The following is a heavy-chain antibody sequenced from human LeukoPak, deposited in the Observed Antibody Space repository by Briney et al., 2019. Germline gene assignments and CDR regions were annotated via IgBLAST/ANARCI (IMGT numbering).Heavy chain of an antibody. V-gene: IGHV1-69*04. CDR2: IIPILGIA. J-gene: IGHJ6*02. CDR1: GGTFSSYA. D-gene: IGHD2-15*01. Sequence: ASVKVSCKASGGTFSSYAISWVRQAPGQGLEWMGRIIPILGIANYAQKFQGRVTITADKSTSTAYMELSSLRSEDTAVYYCARDTGGGYYYYGMDVWGQGTTVTVSS. CDR3: ARDTGGGYYYYGMDV.